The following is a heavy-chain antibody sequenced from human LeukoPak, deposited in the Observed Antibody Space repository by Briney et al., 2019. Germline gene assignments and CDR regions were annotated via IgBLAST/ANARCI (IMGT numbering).Heavy chain of an antibody. CDR2: INSDGSST. V-gene: IGHV3-74*01. Sequence: GGSLRLSCAASGFTCSSYWMHWVRQAPGKGLVWVSRINSDGSSTSYADSVKGRFTISRDNAKNTLYLQMNSLRAEDTAVYYCARANYYGSGRAAFDIWGQGTMVTVSS. CDR1: GFTCSSYW. D-gene: IGHD3-10*01. CDR3: ARANYYGSGRAAFDI. J-gene: IGHJ3*02.